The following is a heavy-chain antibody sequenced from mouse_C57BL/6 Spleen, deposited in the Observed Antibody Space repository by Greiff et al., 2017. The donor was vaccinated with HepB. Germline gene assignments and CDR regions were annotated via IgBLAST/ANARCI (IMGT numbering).Heavy chain of an antibody. Sequence: DVMLVESGGGLVKPGGSLKLSCAASGFTFSSYAMSWVRQTPEKRLEWVATISDGGSYTYYPDNVKGRFTISRDNAKNNLYLQMSHLKSEDTAMYYCARDIGYYGSSYDYWGQGTTLTVSS. CDR3: ARDIGYYGSSYDY. CDR1: GFTFSSYA. J-gene: IGHJ2*01. V-gene: IGHV5-4*01. D-gene: IGHD1-1*01. CDR2: ISDGGSYT.